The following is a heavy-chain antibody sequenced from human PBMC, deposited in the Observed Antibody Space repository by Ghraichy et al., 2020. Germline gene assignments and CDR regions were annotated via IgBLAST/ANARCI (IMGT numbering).Heavy chain of an antibody. CDR1: GYTLTELS. V-gene: IGHV1-24*01. Sequence: ASVKVSCKVSGYTLTELSMHWVRQAPGKGLEWMGGFDPEDGETIYAQKFQGRVTMTEDTSTDTAYMELSSLRSEDTAVYYCATDPSSMIACPAAFDIWGQGTMVTVSS. CDR3: ATDPSSMIACPAAFDI. J-gene: IGHJ3*02. D-gene: IGHD3-22*01. CDR2: FDPEDGET.